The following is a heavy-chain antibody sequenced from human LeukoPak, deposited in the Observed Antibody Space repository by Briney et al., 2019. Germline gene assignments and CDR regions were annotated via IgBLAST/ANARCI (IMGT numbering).Heavy chain of an antibody. J-gene: IGHJ6*02. CDR3: ARDPSYYYDSSGYPV. CDR2: IYHSGST. D-gene: IGHD3-22*01. Sequence: SETLSLTCAVSGGSISSSNWWSWVRQPPGKGLERIGEIYHSGSTNYNPSLKSRVTISVDKSKNQFSLKLSSVTAADTAVYYCARDPSYYYDSSGYPVWGQGTTVTVSS. V-gene: IGHV4-4*02. CDR1: GGSISSSNW.